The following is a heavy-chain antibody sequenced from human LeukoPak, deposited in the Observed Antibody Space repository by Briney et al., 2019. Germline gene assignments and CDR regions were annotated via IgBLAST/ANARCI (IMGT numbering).Heavy chain of an antibody. CDR2: IHHSGST. CDR1: GGSINSTNYY. V-gene: IGHV4-39*07. J-gene: IGHJ4*02. CDR3: ARLVDGRWSGTTCYFDY. D-gene: IGHD3-3*01. Sequence: SETLSLTCTVSGGSINSTNYYWGWVRQPPGKGLEWIGEIHHSGSTYSNPSLRCRITMSVDTSKNQFYLNLSSVTAADTAVFYCARLVDGRWSGTTCYFDYWGQGTLVTVSS.